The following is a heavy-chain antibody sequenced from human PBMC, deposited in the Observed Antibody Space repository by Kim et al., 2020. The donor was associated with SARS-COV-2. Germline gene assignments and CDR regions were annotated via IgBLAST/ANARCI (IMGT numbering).Heavy chain of an antibody. V-gene: IGHV3-74*03. Sequence: GGSLRLSCAASGFTFSSSWMDWVRQAPGEGLIWVSRINSAGSNTKYADCVKGRFTISRDNAKNTLYLQMNSLRAEDSAVYYCARRITAAGAGFDYWGQGTLVTVSA. D-gene: IGHD6-13*01. CDR2: INSAGSNT. J-gene: IGHJ4*02. CDR3: ARRITAAGAGFDY. CDR1: GFTFSSSW.